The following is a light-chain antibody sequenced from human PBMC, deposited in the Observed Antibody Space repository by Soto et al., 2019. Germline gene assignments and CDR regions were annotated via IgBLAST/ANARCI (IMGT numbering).Light chain of an antibody. CDR3: ASYGGCDTWI. V-gene: IGLV2-11*01. CDR2: EVT. J-gene: IGLJ1*01. Sequence: LSQPRSVSGSPGQSLTLSSTRTRRDGAIYSYVSWFQQHPGKAPQLLIYEVTHRHSGVHDRFSGAKSGNTAALTISGLQAGDEAEYFCASYGGCDTWIFGSGTKVTGL. CDR1: RRDGAIYSY.